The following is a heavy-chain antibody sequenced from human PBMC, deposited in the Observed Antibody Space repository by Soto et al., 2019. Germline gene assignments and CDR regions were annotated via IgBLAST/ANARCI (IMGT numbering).Heavy chain of an antibody. CDR3: ARSHSGSVSWFDP. CDR1: GYTFTSYY. Sequence: ASVKVSCKASGYTFTSYYMHWVRQAHGQGLEWMGIINPSGGSTSHAQKFQGRVTMTRDTSTSTVYMELNSLRDEDTAVYYCARSHSGSVSWFDPWGQGTLVTVSS. V-gene: IGHV1-46*01. D-gene: IGHD1-26*01. J-gene: IGHJ5*02. CDR2: INPSGGST.